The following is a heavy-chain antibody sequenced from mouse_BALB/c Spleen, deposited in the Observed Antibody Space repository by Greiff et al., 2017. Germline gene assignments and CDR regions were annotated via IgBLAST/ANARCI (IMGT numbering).Heavy chain of an antibody. J-gene: IGHJ4*01. CDR1: GYTFTSYW. CDR2: INPSNGRT. Sequence: QVQLQQPGAELVKPGASVKLSCKASGYTFTSYWMHWVKQRPGQGLEWIGEINPSNGRTNYNEKFKSKATLTVDKSSSTAYMQLSSLTSEDSAVYYCARGRGYAMDYWGQGTSVTVSS. V-gene: IGHV1S81*02. CDR3: ARGRGYAMDY.